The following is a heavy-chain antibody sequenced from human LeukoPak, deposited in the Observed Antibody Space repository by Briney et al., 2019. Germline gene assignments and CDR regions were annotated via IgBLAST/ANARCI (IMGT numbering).Heavy chain of an antibody. D-gene: IGHD4-23*01. CDR1: GGSISSTSYY. V-gene: IGHV4-39*07. J-gene: IGHJ4*02. Sequence: SETLSLTCTVSGGSISSTSYYWGWIRQPPGKGLEWIGSVYFSGSTYYNPSLKSRVTISLGTSKNQFSLQLRSVTAADTAVYYCARAGGLNYYGGYSEFGYRGQGTLVTVSS. CDR3: ARAGGLNYYGGYSEFGY. CDR2: VYFSGST.